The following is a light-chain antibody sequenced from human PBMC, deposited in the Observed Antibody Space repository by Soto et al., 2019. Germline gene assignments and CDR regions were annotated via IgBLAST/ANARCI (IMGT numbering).Light chain of an antibody. V-gene: IGLV1-51*01. CDR3: GTWHNILSAYV. CDR2: END. J-gene: IGLJ1*01. CDR1: HSGIGNNF. Sequence: PGQKVTISCSASHSGIGNNFVSWYQHLPGTAPKLLIFENDKRPSGIPDRFSGSRSATSATLDITGLQTGDEADYYCGTWHNILSAYVIGTGTKVTVL.